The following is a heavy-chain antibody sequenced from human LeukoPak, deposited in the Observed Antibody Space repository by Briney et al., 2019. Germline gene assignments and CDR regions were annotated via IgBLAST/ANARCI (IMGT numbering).Heavy chain of an antibody. V-gene: IGHV1-2*02. CDR1: GYTFTGYY. CDR3: ARDSSRVRASAFDI. Sequence: VASVKVSCKASGYTFTGYYIRWVRQAPGQGLERMGWINPNSGGTNYAQKFQGRVTMTRDTSISTAYMELSRLRSDDTAVYYCARDSSRVRASAFDIWGQGTMVTVSS. D-gene: IGHD3-10*01. CDR2: INPNSGGT. J-gene: IGHJ3*02.